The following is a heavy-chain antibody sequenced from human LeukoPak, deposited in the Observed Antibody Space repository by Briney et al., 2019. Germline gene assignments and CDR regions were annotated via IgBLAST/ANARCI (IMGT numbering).Heavy chain of an antibody. Sequence: GASVKVSCKASGYTFTGYYMHWVRQAPGQGLEWMGWINPNSGGTNYAQKFQGRVTMTRDTSISTAYMELSRLRSDDTAVYYCARDLRGYCSGGSCQDYWGQGTLVTVSS. J-gene: IGHJ4*02. CDR1: GYTFTGYY. CDR3: ARDLRGYCSGGSCQDY. D-gene: IGHD2-15*01. V-gene: IGHV1-2*02. CDR2: INPNSGGT.